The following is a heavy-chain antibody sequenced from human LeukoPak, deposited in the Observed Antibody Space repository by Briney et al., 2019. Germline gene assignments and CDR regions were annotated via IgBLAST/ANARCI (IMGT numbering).Heavy chain of an antibody. Sequence: SETLSLTCTVSGGSISSYYWSWIRQPPGKGLEWIGYIYYSGSTNYNPSLESRVAISEDTSKNQFSLKLSSVTAADTAVYYCATDMSGRIDYWGQGTLVTVSS. CDR3: ATDMSGRIDY. J-gene: IGHJ4*02. CDR1: GGSISSYY. D-gene: IGHD2-8*02. CDR2: IYYSGST. V-gene: IGHV4-59*01.